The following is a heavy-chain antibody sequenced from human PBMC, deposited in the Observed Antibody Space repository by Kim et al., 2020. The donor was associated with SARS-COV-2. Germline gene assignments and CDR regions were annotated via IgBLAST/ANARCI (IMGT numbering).Heavy chain of an antibody. J-gene: IGHJ4*02. CDR3: ARGGGSGSYWGYYFDY. V-gene: IGHV3-43*01. Sequence: VAGKGRLTISRDNSKNSLYLQMNSLRTEDTAFYYCARGGGSGSYWGYYFDYWGQGTLVTVSS. D-gene: IGHD3-10*01.